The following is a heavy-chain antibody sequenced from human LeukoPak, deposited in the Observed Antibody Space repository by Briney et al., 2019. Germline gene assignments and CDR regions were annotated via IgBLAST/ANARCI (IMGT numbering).Heavy chain of an antibody. CDR1: GGSFSSHY. CDR2: ISYIGST. CDR3: ARDPTTVTKGSDI. V-gene: IGHV4-59*11. Sequence: PAETLSLTCTVSGGSFSSHYWSWIRQPPGKGLEWIGYISYIGSTNYTPSLKSRVTISVDTSKNQSSLKMSSVTAADTAVYYCARDPTTVTKGSDIWGQGQMVTVSS. J-gene: IGHJ3*02. D-gene: IGHD4-17*01.